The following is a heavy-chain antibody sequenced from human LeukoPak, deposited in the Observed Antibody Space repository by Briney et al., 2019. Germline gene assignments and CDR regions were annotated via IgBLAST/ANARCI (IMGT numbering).Heavy chain of an antibody. J-gene: IGHJ4*02. CDR1: GFSFNTHG. Sequence: GGSLRLSCAASGFSFNTHGMHWVRQAPGKGLEWVAAIWFDGSVKHYSDAVKGRFTISRDNSLDTLYLQMNSLRVEDTAVYYCARWDSAVTGYYWGQGTLVTVSS. CDR3: ARWDSAVTGYY. D-gene: IGHD3-9*01. CDR2: IWFDGSVK. V-gene: IGHV3-33*08.